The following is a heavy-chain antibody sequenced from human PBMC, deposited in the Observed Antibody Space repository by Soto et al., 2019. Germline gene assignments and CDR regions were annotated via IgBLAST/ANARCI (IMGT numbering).Heavy chain of an antibody. CDR3: ARDKITGLFDY. D-gene: IGHD2-8*02. CDR2: IYHSGST. J-gene: IGHJ4*02. V-gene: IGHV4-39*07. Sequence: SETLSLTCTVSGGSIGSRGYYWGWIRQPPGKGLEWIGSIYHSGSTNYNPSLKSRVTISVDTSKNQFSLKLTSVTAADTAVYYCARDKITGLFDYWGQGTLVTV. CDR1: GGSIGSRGYY.